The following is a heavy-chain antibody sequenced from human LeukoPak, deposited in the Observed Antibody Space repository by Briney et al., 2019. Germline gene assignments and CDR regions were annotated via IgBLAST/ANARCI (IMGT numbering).Heavy chain of an antibody. CDR1: GFTFSDYY. CDR2: IISSGSTI. CDR3: ASPCSITGTTHAFDI. J-gene: IGHJ3*02. V-gene: IGHV3-11*04. Sequence: AGGSLRLSCAASGFTFSDYYMSWIRQAPGKGLKWVSYIISSGSTIYYADSVKGRFTISRDNAKNSLYLQMNSLRAEDTAVYYCASPCSITGTTHAFDIWGQGTMVTVSS. D-gene: IGHD1-7*01.